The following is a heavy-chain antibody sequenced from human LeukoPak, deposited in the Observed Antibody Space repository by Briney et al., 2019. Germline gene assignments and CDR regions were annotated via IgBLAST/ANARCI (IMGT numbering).Heavy chain of an antibody. Sequence: GGSLRLSCAASGFTFNNYAMSWVRQAPGKGLEWVSVISGSGGYTYYADSVKGRFTISRDESKSTLYLQMNSLRAEDTAVYYCARDQAYYDSRGYYDYWGQGTLVTVSS. CDR3: ARDQAYYDSRGYYDY. CDR2: ISGSGGYT. J-gene: IGHJ4*02. CDR1: GFTFNNYA. D-gene: IGHD3-22*01. V-gene: IGHV3-23*01.